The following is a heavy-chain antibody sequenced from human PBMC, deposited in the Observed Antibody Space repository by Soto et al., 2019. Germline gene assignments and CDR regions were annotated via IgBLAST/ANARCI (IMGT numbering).Heavy chain of an antibody. CDR3: ATARGTYGAEYFQH. J-gene: IGHJ1*01. D-gene: IGHD4-17*01. V-gene: IGHV3-15*01. CDR2: VKSKTDGGTA. CDR1: GFTFTNAW. Sequence: EVQLVESGGGSVKPGGSLRLSCAASGFTFTNAWMAWVRQAPGKGLEWVGRVKSKTDGGTANYAAPVKGRFAISRDDSKNTLSLEMNSLKTEDTAVYYSATARGTYGAEYFQHWGPGALVTVSS.